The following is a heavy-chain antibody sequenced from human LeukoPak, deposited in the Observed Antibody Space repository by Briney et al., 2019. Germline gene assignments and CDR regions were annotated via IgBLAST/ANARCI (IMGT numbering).Heavy chain of an antibody. D-gene: IGHD5-18*01. V-gene: IGHV3-30*03. CDR1: RFTFSSYW. J-gene: IGHJ6*02. Sequence: GGSLRLSCAASRFTFSSYWMHWVRQAPGKGLEWVAVISYDGSNKYYADSVKGRFTISRDNSKNTLYLQMNSLRAEDTAVYYCARDGTWDTAMVWLDYYGMDVWGQGTTVTVSS. CDR3: ARDGTWDTAMVWLDYYGMDV. CDR2: ISYDGSNK.